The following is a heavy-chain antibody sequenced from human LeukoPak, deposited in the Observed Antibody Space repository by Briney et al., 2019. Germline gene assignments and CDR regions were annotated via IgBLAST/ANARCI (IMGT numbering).Heavy chain of an antibody. V-gene: IGHV3-9*01. CDR1: GFTFDDYA. Sequence: GRSLRLSCAASGFTFDDYAMHWVRQAPGKGLEWVSGISWNSGSIGYADSVKGRFTISRANAKNSLYLQVNSLRAEDTALYYCAPGYCDSSAYWGQGPLVTVPS. CDR2: ISWNSGSI. CDR3: APGYCDSSAY. D-gene: IGHD3-22*01. J-gene: IGHJ1*01.